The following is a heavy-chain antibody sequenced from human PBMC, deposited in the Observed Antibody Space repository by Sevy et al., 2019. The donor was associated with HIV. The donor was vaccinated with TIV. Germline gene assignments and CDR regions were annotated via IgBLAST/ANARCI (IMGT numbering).Heavy chain of an antibody. Sequence: ETLSLICTVSGGSITSLYWNWIRQPPGKGLEWIANIYYNGHINYNPSLKSRVTLSLDTSKNQFSLRLSSVTAADTAMYYCAGENAWGRGYSWGQGTLVTVSS. D-gene: IGHD1-26*01. CDR2: IYYNGHI. CDR3: AGENAWGRGYS. J-gene: IGHJ4*02. CDR1: GGSITSLY. V-gene: IGHV4-59*08.